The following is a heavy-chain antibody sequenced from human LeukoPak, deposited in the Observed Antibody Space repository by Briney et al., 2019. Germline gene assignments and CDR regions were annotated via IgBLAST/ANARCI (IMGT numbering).Heavy chain of an antibody. CDR3: TRDLEY. J-gene: IGHJ4*02. CDR2: ISSGGSVM. V-gene: IGHV3-48*01. Sequence: GGSLRLSCGASVYTFSDYTMNWVRQAPGKGPEWISYISSGGSVMHYADSVKGRFTISRDNVENSLYLQMNSLRVEDTAVYYCTRDLEYWGQGVLVTVSS. CDR1: VYTFSDYT.